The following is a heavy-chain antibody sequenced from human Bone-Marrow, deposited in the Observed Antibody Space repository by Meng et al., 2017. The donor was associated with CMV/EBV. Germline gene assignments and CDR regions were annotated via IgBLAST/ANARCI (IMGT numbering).Heavy chain of an antibody. Sequence: QVHLQESGPGLVKPSQCLSLTCTVSGGSISSGSYYWNWIRQPAGKGLEWIGRTHTSGNTNYNPSLKSRVTISVDTSKNQLSLKVTSVTAADTAVYYCARGDRVELEPFDYWGRGILVTVSS. CDR1: GGSISSGSYY. CDR2: THTSGNT. CDR3: ARGDRVELEPFDY. D-gene: IGHD1-1*01. V-gene: IGHV4-61*02. J-gene: IGHJ4*02.